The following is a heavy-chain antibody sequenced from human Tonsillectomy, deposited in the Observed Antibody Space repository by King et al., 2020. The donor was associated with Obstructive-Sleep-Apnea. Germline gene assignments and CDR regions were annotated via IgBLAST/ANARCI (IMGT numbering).Heavy chain of an antibody. CDR3: ARYSAGWLRSYWYFDL. J-gene: IGHJ2*01. Sequence: QLVQSGGGLVKPGGSLRLSCAASGFTLSDYYMSWIRQAPGKGLEWVSYISGSGSTIYYADSVNGRLTVSQDKANNSLYLKMNTVRGEDTAVYYCARYSAGWLRSYWYFDLWGRGTLVTVSS. D-gene: IGHD5-24*01. V-gene: IGHV3-11*01. CDR2: ISGSGSTI. CDR1: GFTLSDYY.